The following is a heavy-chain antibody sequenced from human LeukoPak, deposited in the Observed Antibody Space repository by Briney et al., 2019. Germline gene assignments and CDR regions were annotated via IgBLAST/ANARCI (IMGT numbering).Heavy chain of an antibody. D-gene: IGHD3-10*01. CDR3: AKNRASGSYYFDY. J-gene: IGHJ4*02. CDR1: GFTFSNYW. Sequence: PGGSLRLSCEGSGFTFSNYWMTWVRQAPGKGLEWVANIKPNGIEKHYADSVEGRFTISRDHSKNTLYLQMNSLRVEDTALYYCAKNRASGSYYFDYWGQGTLVTVSS. CDR2: IKPNGIEK. V-gene: IGHV3-7*01.